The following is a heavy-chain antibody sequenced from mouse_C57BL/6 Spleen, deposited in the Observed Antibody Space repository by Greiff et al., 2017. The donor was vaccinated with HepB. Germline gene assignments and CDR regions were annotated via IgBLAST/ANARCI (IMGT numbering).Heavy chain of an antibody. D-gene: IGHD3-3*01. J-gene: IGHJ4*01. Sequence: LQQPGAELVRPGSSVKLSCKASGYTFTSYWMHWVKQRPIQGLEWIGNIDPSDSETHYNQKFKDKATLTVDKSSSTAYMQLSSLTSEDSAVYYCARRGTSYAMDYWGQGTSVTVSS. CDR3: ARRGTSYAMDY. V-gene: IGHV1-52*01. CDR2: IDPSDSET. CDR1: GYTFTSYW.